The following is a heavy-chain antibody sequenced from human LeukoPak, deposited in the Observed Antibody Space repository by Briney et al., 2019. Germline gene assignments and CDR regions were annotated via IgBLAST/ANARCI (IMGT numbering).Heavy chain of an antibody. V-gene: IGHV1-69*05. CDR3: AGDSYGYGDYYYYMDV. Sequence: GASVKVSCKASRGTFSSYAISWVRQAPGQGLEWMGGIIPIFGTANYAQKFQGRVTITTDESTSTAYMELRSLRSDDTAVYYCAGDSYGYGDYYYYMDVWGKGTTVTVSS. D-gene: IGHD5-18*01. CDR2: IIPIFGTA. CDR1: RGTFSSYA. J-gene: IGHJ6*03.